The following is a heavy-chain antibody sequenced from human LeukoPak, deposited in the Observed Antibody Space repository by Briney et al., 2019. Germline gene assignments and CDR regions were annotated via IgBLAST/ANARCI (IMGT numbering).Heavy chain of an antibody. V-gene: IGHV6-1*01. CDR2: TYYRSKWYN. CDR1: GDSVSSNCAA. J-gene: IGHJ3*02. CDR3: ARDPHPYGENQIARAFDI. D-gene: IGHD3-10*01. Sequence: SQTLSLTCAISGDSVSSNCAAWNWIRQSPSRGLEWLGRTYYRSKWYNDYAVSVKSRITINPDTSKNQFSLQLNSVTPEDTAVYYCARDPHPYGENQIARAFDIWGQGTMVTVSS.